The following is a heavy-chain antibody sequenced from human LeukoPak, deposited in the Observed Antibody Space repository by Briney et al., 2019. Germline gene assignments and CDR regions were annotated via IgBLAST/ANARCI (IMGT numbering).Heavy chain of an antibody. D-gene: IGHD5-12*01. Sequence: PGGSLSLFCAASGFTFSSYWMHWVRQAPGKGLVWVSRVNSDGTGTTYADSVEGRFTISRDNAKNTVYLQMHSLRAEDTAIYYCIRTLIVATSPYMDVWGKGTTATVSS. CDR2: VNSDGTGT. V-gene: IGHV3-74*01. CDR3: IRTLIVATSPYMDV. J-gene: IGHJ6*03. CDR1: GFTFSSYW.